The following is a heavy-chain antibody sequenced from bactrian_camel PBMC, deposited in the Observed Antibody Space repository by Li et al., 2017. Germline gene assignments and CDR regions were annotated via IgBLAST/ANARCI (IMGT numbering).Heavy chain of an antibody. J-gene: IGHJ4*01. D-gene: IGHD1*01. V-gene: IGHV3S63*01. CDR1: GYTGGENC. CDR2: IYTGSIWT. CDR3: VVDGPPKCFRVAPFSDY. Sequence: HVQLVESGGGSVQAGGSLRLSCAVSGYTGGENCVAWFRQAPGKEREGVASIYTGSIWTYYADSVKGRFTISQDNAKNAVYLQMDNLQPEDTALYHCVVDGPPKCFRVAPFSDYWGQGTQVTVS.